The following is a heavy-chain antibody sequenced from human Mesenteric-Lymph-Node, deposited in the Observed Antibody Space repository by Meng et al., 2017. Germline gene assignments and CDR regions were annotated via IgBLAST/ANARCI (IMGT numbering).Heavy chain of an antibody. J-gene: IGHJ4*02. CDR3: ATGEVDARLRY. Sequence: SQTRSLTCAVYGGSFSGFYWTWIRQPPGKGLEWIGEISHSGGTSYNPSLKSRVTISVDTSNNQFSLKLSSVTAADTAVYYCATGEVDARLRYWGQGNLVNGAS. V-gene: IGHV4-34*01. CDR1: GGSFSGFY. D-gene: IGHD3-10*01. CDR2: ISHSGGT.